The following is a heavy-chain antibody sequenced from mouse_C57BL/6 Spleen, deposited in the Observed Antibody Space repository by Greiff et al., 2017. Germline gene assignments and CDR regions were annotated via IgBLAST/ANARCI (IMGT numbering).Heavy chain of an antibody. D-gene: IGHD1-1*01. V-gene: IGHV1-26*01. CDR3: ARLVYYGSSYGYFDV. CDR1: GYTFTDYY. CDR2: INPNNGGT. J-gene: IGHJ1*03. Sequence: VQLQQSGPELVKPGASVKISCKASGYTFTDYYMNWVKQSHGKSLEWIGDINPNNGGTSYNQKFKGKATLTVDKSSSTAYMELRSLTSEDSAVYYCARLVYYGSSYGYFDVWGTGTTVTVSS.